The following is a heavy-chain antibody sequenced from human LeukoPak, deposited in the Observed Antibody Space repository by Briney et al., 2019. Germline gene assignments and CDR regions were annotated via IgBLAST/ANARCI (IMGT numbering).Heavy chain of an antibody. CDR1: GFTFSSYA. Sequence: SGGSLRLSCAASGFTFSSYAMSWVRQAPGKGLEWVSAISGSGGSTYYADSVKGRFTISRDNSKNTLYLQMNSLRAEDTAVYYCAKEAGYYDSSGCFFDYWGQGTLVTVSS. J-gene: IGHJ4*02. CDR2: ISGSGGST. D-gene: IGHD3-22*01. V-gene: IGHV3-23*01. CDR3: AKEAGYYDSSGCFFDY.